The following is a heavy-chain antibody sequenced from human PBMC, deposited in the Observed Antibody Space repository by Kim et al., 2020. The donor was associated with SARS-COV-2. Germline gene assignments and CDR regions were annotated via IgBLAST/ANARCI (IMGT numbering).Heavy chain of an antibody. J-gene: IGHJ4*02. CDR3: TTPGGSSFYD. V-gene: IGHV3-15*01. D-gene: IGHD2-2*01. CDR1: GFIFTNAW. CDR2: IRRKSDGGTA. Sequence: GGSLRLSCTASGFIFTNAWMSWVRQAPGKGLEWVGRIRRKSDGGTADYAAPFKGRFTISRDDSKNTLYLQMNSLQTEDTAVYYYTTPGGSSFYDWGQGTLVTVSS.